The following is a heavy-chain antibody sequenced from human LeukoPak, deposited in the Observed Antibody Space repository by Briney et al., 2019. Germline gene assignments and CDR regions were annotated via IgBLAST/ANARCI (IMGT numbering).Heavy chain of an antibody. V-gene: IGHV3-30*02. CDR1: GFTFRTYG. CDR2: TRNDGTTQ. CDR3: AQVWTTGTMTVPPSDD. D-gene: IGHD4-17*01. J-gene: IGHJ4*02. Sequence: PGGSLCPSSESSGFTFRTYGIDWVSHTPGKGLEWVAFTRNDGTTQYYGDSVKGRFTISRDNSKNTLYLQMNNLRTDDTGVYYCAQVWTTGTMTVPPSDDSGQGTLVTVSS.